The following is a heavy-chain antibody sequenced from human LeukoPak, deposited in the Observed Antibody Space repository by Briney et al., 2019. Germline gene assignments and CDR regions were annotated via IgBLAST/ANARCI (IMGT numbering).Heavy chain of an antibody. J-gene: IGHJ4*02. V-gene: IGHV3-30-3*01. Sequence: PGGSLRLSCAASGFTFSSYAMHWVRQAPGKGLEWVAVISYDGSNKYYADSVKGRFTISRDNSKNTLYLQMNSLRAEDTAVYYCARDRAEDSSGNYSNYFDYWGQGTLVTVSS. CDR2: ISYDGSNK. CDR3: ARDRAEDSSGNYSNYFDY. CDR1: GFTFSSYA. D-gene: IGHD3-22*01.